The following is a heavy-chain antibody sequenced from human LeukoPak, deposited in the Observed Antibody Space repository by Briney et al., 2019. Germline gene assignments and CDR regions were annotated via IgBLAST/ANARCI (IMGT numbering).Heavy chain of an antibody. CDR1: GFTFSSYS. D-gene: IGHD6-13*01. CDR2: ISSSSNYI. V-gene: IGHV3-21*01. CDR3: ARGTAAAAWFDP. Sequence: KPGGSLRLSCAGSGFTFSSYSMNWVRPAPGKGLEWVSSISSSSNYIYYADSVKGRFTISRDNAKNSLSLQMNSLRAEDTAVYYCARGTAAAAWFDPWGQGTLVTVSS. J-gene: IGHJ5*02.